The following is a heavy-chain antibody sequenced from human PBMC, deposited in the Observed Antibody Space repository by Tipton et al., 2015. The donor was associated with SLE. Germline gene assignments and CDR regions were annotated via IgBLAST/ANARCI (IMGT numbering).Heavy chain of an antibody. CDR1: GFTVSSNY. CDR3: AKDTRRGDYDSPSDY. D-gene: IGHD4-17*01. Sequence: SLRLSCAASGFTVSSNYMSWVRQAPGKGLEWVSAISGSGGSTYYADSVKGRFTISRDNSKNTLYLQMNSLRAEDTAVYYCAKDTRRGDYDSPSDYWGQGTLVTVSS. J-gene: IGHJ4*02. V-gene: IGHV3-23*01. CDR2: ISGSGGST.